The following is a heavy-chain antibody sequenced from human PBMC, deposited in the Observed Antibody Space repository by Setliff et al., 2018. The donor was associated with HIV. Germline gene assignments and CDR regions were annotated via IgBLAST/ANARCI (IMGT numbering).Heavy chain of an antibody. Sequence: ASETLSLTCTVSGGSISSSSYYWGWIRQPPGKGLEWIGSIYYSGSTYYNPSLKSRVTMSVDTSKNQFSLKLRSVTAADTAVFYCARMSVSAAVYFDSWGQGTLVTVSS. CDR3: ARMSVSAAVYFDS. D-gene: IGHD6-25*01. CDR2: IYYSGST. J-gene: IGHJ4*02. CDR1: GGSISSSSYY. V-gene: IGHV4-39*07.